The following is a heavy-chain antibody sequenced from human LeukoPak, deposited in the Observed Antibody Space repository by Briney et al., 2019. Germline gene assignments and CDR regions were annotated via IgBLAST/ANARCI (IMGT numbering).Heavy chain of an antibody. J-gene: IGHJ3*02. CDR2: IKSGGSST. V-gene: IGHV3-74*01. CDR1: GFIFSSYW. Sequence: GGSLRLSCAASGFIFSSYWMHWVRQAPGKGLVWVSRIKSGGSSTSYADSVKGRFTISRDNAKNTLYLQMNSLRAEDTAVYYRARRGAATDSFDIWGQGTMVTVSS. D-gene: IGHD1-26*01. CDR3: ARRGAATDSFDI.